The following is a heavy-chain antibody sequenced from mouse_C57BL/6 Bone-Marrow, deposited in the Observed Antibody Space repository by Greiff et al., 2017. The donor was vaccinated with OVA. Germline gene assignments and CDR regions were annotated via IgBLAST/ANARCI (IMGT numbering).Heavy chain of an antibody. CDR3: AIYYFYSNWYFDV. D-gene: IGHD1-1*01. CDR1: GYTFTTYP. V-gene: IGHV1-47*01. J-gene: IGHJ1*03. Sequence: ESGAELVKPGASVKMSCKASGYTFTTYPIEWMKQNHGKSLEWIGNFHPYNDDTKYNEKFKGKATLTVEKSSSTVYLELSRLTSDDSAVYYCAIYYFYSNWYFDVWGTGTTVTVSS. CDR2: FHPYNDDT.